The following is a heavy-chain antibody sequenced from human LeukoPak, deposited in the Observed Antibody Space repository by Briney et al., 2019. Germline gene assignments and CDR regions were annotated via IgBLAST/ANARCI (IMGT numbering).Heavy chain of an antibody. V-gene: IGHV3-33*08. D-gene: IGHD3-10*01. J-gene: IGHJ3*02. CDR3: ARVGFGELFDAFDI. Sequence: GGSLRLSCAASGFTFSNAWMSWVRQAPGKGLEWVAVIWYDGSNKYYADSVKGRFTISRDNSKNTLYLQMNSLRAEDTAVYYCARVGFGELFDAFDIWGQGTMVTVSS. CDR2: IWYDGSNK. CDR1: GFTFSNAW.